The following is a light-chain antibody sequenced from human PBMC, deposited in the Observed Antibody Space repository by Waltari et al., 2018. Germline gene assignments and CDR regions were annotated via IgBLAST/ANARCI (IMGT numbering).Light chain of an antibody. CDR2: KNN. CDR1: SFDIGGNF. J-gene: IGLJ1*01. Sequence: QSLLTQPPSASGTPGQRVTISCSGSSFDIGGNFVSWYQQLPGTAPRLLIYKNNQRPSGVPDQFSASKSGTSASLAISGLRSEDEADYYCASWHDSLSGPVFGTGTRVTVL. V-gene: IGLV1-47*01. CDR3: ASWHDSLSGPV.